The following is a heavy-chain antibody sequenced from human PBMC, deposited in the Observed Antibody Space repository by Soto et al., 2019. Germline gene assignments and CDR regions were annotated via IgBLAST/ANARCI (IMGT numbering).Heavy chain of an antibody. CDR3: AHRPFSSKWHAAYDV. Sequence: GSGPTLVNPTETLTLTCTFSGISLSARGEAVGWIRQPPGKALEWLAIMYWDDDKHYSPSLRTTFSITKDTSKNQVVLTITNMNPVDTPTYFCAHRPFSSKWHAAYDVSGPGTMVT. J-gene: IGHJ3*01. CDR1: GISLSARGEA. V-gene: IGHV2-5*02. D-gene: IGHD6-13*01. CDR2: MYWDDDK.